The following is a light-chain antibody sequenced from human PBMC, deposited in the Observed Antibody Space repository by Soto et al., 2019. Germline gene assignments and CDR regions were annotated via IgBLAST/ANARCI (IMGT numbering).Light chain of an antibody. V-gene: IGLV2-14*01. Sequence: QSALTQPASVSGSPGQSITISCTGTSSDVGGYNYVSWYQQYPGKAPKLMIYDVNNRPSGVSDRFSGSKSDNTASLTISGLQAEDEADYYCSSYTSSSTLIFGGGTKLTVL. CDR1: SSDVGGYNY. CDR3: SSYTSSSTLI. J-gene: IGLJ2*01. CDR2: DVN.